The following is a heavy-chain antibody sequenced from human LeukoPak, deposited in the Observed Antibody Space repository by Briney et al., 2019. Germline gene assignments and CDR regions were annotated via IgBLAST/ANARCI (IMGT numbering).Heavy chain of an antibody. CDR1: GFTFSSYE. Sequence: GGSLRLSCAASGFTFSSYEMNWVRQAPGKGLEWVSYISSSGSTIYYADSVKGRFTISRDNAKNSLYLQMNSLRAEDTAIYYCARGYSSSWYPSLNYYYYYYMDVWGKGTTVTISS. CDR3: ARGYSSSWYPSLNYYYYYYMDV. J-gene: IGHJ6*03. V-gene: IGHV3-48*03. CDR2: ISSSGSTI. D-gene: IGHD6-13*01.